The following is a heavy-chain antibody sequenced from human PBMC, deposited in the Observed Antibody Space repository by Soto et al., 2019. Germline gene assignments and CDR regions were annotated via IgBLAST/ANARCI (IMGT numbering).Heavy chain of an antibody. Sequence: QVQLQESGPGLLKPSQTLSLTCTVSGASISSGEYYWSWIRQHPGKGLEWIGYISNTGSTYYNPSLKSRVTFPLDTSNHPVSLTLTSLTAPDTALYYCARGVRGWGSSRPYCFDYWGRGTLVTVSS. CDR2: ISNTGST. D-gene: IGHD3-16*02. V-gene: IGHV4-31*03. CDR1: GASISSGEYY. J-gene: IGHJ4*02. CDR3: ARGVRGWGSSRPYCFDY.